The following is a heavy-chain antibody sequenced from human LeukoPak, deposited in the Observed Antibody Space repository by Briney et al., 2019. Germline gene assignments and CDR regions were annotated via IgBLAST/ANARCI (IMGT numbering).Heavy chain of an antibody. J-gene: IGHJ6*03. D-gene: IGHD2-15*01. Sequence: PSETLSLTCTVSGGSISSSSYYWGWIRQPPGKGLEWIGSIYYSGSTYYNPSLKSRVTISVDTSTNQFSLKLSSVTAADTAVYYCARRFGGCSGGSCGYYMDVWGKGTTVTVSS. CDR2: IYYSGST. CDR1: GGSISSSSYY. CDR3: ARRFGGCSGGSCGYYMDV. V-gene: IGHV4-39*01.